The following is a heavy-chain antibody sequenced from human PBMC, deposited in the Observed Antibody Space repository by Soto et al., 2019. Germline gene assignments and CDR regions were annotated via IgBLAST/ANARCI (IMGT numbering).Heavy chain of an antibody. Sequence: QVQLQESGPGLVKPSGTLSLTCAVSGGSISSSNWWSWVRQPPGKGLEWIGEIYHSGSTNYNPSRTGRVTIPVHKSNTQFSLKLSSVTAADTAVYYCARLASAGTNVDYWGQGTLVTVSS. J-gene: IGHJ4*02. V-gene: IGHV4-4*02. CDR1: GGSISSSNW. CDR3: ARLASAGTNVDY. D-gene: IGHD6-13*01. CDR2: IYHSGST.